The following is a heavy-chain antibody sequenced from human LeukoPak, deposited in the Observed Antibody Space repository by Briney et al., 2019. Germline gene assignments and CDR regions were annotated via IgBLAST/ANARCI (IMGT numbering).Heavy chain of an antibody. V-gene: IGHV4-59*12. D-gene: IGHD6-6*01. CDR2: IHYSGST. J-gene: IGHJ4*02. CDR1: GGSINSYY. CDR3: AREDSSSWGPFDY. Sequence: SETLSLTCAVSGGSINSYYWTWIRQPPGKALEWIGYIHYSGSTNYNPSLKSRVTISVDTSKNHFSLKLSSVTAADTGVYFCAREDSSSWGPFDYWGQGTLVTVSS.